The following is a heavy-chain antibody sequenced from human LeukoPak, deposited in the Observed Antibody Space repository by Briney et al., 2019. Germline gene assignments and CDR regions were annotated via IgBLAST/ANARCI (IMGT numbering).Heavy chain of an antibody. Sequence: SETLSLTCAVSGGSISSGGYSWSWIRQPPGKGLEWIGYIYYSGSTYYNPSLKSRVTISVDTSKNQFSLKLSSVTAADTAVYYCARERSSYGAFEIWGQGTMVTVSS. CDR3: ARERSSYGAFEI. V-gene: IGHV4-30-4*07. CDR2: IYYSGST. D-gene: IGHD5-18*01. CDR1: GGSISSGGYS. J-gene: IGHJ3*02.